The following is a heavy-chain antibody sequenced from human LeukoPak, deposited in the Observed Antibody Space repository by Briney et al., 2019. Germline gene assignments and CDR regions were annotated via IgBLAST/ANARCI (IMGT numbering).Heavy chain of an antibody. Sequence: GGSLRLSCAASGFIFSSYSMNWVRQAPGKGLEWVSYISSSSSTIYYADSVKGRFTISRDNAKNSLYLQMNSLRDEDTAVYYCARVLPSLWFGEFLDNLPHDAFDIWGQGTMATVSS. V-gene: IGHV3-48*02. CDR1: GFIFSSYS. D-gene: IGHD3-10*01. J-gene: IGHJ3*02. CDR3: ARVLPSLWFGEFLDNLPHDAFDI. CDR2: ISSSSSTI.